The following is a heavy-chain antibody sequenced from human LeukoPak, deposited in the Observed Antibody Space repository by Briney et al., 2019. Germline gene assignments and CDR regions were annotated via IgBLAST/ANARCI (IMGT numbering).Heavy chain of an antibody. V-gene: IGHV3-33*06. J-gene: IGHJ4*02. CDR1: GFTFSSHG. CDR3: AKDPRPDSSGYWY. CDR2: IWYDGSNK. D-gene: IGHD3-22*01. Sequence: GGSLRLSCAASGFTFSSHGMHWVRQAPGKGLERVAVIWYDGSNKYYADSVKGRFTISRDNSKNTLYLQMNSLRAEDTAVYYCAKDPRPDSSGYWYWGQGTLVTVSS.